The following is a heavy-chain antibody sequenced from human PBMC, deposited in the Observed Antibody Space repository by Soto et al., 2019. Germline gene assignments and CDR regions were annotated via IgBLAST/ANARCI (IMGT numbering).Heavy chain of an antibody. CDR1: GFTFSSYW. CDR2: INSDGSST. J-gene: IGHJ6*02. CDR3: ARDCGYAYGKDV. V-gene: IGHV3-74*01. D-gene: IGHD2-15*01. Sequence: GVSLRLSFAASGFTFSSYWMHWFRQAPGKGLVWVSRINSDGSSTSYADSVKGRFTISRDNAKNTLYLQMNSLRAEDTAVYYCARDCGYAYGKDVWSQGTTLTVSS.